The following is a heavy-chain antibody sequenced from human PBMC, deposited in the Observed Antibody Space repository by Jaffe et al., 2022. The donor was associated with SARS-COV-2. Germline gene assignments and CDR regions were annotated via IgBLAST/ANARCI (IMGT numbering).Heavy chain of an antibody. CDR3: ATDVMGTWAYDS. Sequence: EVQLAESGGGLVQPGGSLRLSCTASGFTFSSYWMSWVRQAPGKGLEWVASLNQDGSGKYYVDSVKGRFTISRDNAKNSLYLQMNSLRAEDTAIFYCATDVMGTWAYDSWGQGALVTVSS. CDR2: LNQDGSGK. J-gene: IGHJ4*02. V-gene: IGHV3-7*03. CDR1: GFTFSSYW. D-gene: IGHD1-7*01.